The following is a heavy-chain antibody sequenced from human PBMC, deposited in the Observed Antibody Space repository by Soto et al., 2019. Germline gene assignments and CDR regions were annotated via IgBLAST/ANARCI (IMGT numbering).Heavy chain of an antibody. J-gene: IGHJ4*02. V-gene: IGHV1-18*04. CDR3: ARVEAGPSPIAARRYYFDY. CDR1: GYTFTSYA. CDR2: ISAYNGTT. Sequence: QVQLLQSGAEVKKPGASVKVSCKTSGYTFTSYAISWVRQAPGQGLEWLGWISAYNGTTNYAQKLHGRVTMTTDTSTVTAYMDLRSLRSDDTALYYCARVEAGPSPIAARRYYFDYWGKGTLVTVSS. D-gene: IGHD6-6*01.